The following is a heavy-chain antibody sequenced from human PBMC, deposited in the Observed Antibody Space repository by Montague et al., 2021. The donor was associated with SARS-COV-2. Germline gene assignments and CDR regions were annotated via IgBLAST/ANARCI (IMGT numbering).Heavy chain of an antibody. J-gene: IGHJ4*02. CDR2: IKQDGSEK. Sequence: SLRLSCAASGFTFSSYWMSWVRQAPGKGLEWVANIKQDGSEKYYXDSVKGRFTISRDNAKNSLYLQMNSLRAEDTAVYYCARVWFGELLPNDYWGQGTLVTVSS. D-gene: IGHD3-10*01. CDR3: ARVWFGELLPNDY. V-gene: IGHV3-7*03. CDR1: GFTFSSYW.